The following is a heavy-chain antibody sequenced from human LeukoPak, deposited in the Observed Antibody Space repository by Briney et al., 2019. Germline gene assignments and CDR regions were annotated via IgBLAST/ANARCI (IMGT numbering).Heavy chain of an antibody. V-gene: IGHV1-18*01. CDR1: GYTFTSYG. CDR3: SARSLGEQYYGLDV. Sequence: ASVKVSYKASGYTFTSYGISWVRQAPGQGLEWMGWISAYNGNTNYAQKLQGRVTMTTDTSTSTAYMELRSLRSDDTAVYYCSARSLGEQYYGLDVWGQGTTVTVSS. D-gene: IGHD3-16*01. CDR2: ISAYNGNT. J-gene: IGHJ6*02.